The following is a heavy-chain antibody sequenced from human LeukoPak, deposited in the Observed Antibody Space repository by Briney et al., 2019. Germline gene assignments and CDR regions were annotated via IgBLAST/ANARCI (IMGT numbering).Heavy chain of an antibody. CDR2: ISVYNGNT. V-gene: IGHV1-18*01. Sequence: AASVKVSCEASGYTFTSYGISWVRQAPGQGLEWMGWISVYNGNTDYAQKVQGRVTMTTDTSTSTAHMELRSLRSDDTAVYYCARARMVGVPAAPYWFDPWGQGTLVTVSS. J-gene: IGHJ5*02. CDR3: ARARMVGVPAAPYWFDP. D-gene: IGHD2-2*01. CDR1: GYTFTSYG.